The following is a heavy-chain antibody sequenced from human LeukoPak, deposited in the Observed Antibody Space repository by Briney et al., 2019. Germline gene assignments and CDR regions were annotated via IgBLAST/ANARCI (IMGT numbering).Heavy chain of an antibody. CDR2: ISGSGGST. CDR3: AKASPEVPRRYFDWLLFVKCPLGY. J-gene: IGHJ4*02. D-gene: IGHD3-9*01. Sequence: GGSLRLSCAASGFAFSSYAMSWVRQAPGKGLEWVSAISGSGGSTYYADSVKGRFTISRDNSKNTLYLQMNSLRAEDTAVYYCAKASPEVPRRYFDWLLFVKCPLGYWGQGTLVTVSS. V-gene: IGHV3-23*01. CDR1: GFAFSSYA.